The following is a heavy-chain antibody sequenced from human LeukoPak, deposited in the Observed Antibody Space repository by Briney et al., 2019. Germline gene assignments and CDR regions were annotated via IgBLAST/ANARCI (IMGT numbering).Heavy chain of an antibody. CDR1: GFTFSSYT. D-gene: IGHD1-26*01. J-gene: IGHJ4*02. CDR3: ARDQDGSYSFDY. CDR2: ISSSSGYI. V-gene: IGHV3-21*01. Sequence: GGSLRLSCAASGFTFSSYTMNWVRQAPGKGLEWVSCISSSSGYIYYADSVKGRFTISRDNAKNLLYLQMNSLRAEDTAEYLCARDQDGSYSFDYWGQGTLVTVSS.